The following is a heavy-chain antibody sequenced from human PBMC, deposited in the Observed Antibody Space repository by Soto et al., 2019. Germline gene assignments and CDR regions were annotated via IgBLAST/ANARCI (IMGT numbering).Heavy chain of an antibody. Sequence: QVQLVQSGAEVKKPGSSVKVSCKASGGTFSSYAISWVRQAPGQGLEWMGGIIPIFGTANYAQKFQGRVTFTADETTSTAYMELSRLRSEDTAVYYYTLMHNYGDYHVMYYFDYWGQRTLVTVSS. CDR2: IIPIFGTA. J-gene: IGHJ4*02. V-gene: IGHV1-69*01. CDR3: TLMHNYGDYHVMYYFDY. D-gene: IGHD4-17*01. CDR1: GGTFSSYA.